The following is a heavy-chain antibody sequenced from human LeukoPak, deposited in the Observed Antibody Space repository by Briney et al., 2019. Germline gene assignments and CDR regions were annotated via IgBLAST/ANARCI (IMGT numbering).Heavy chain of an antibody. V-gene: IGHV1-46*03. CDR1: GGTFSSYA. Sequence: GSSVKVSCKASGGTFSSYAISWVRQAPGQGLEWMGIINPSGGSTSYAQKFQGRVTMTRDTSTSTVYMELSSLRSEDTAVYYCARSPSMTINLDYWGQGTRVTVSS. D-gene: IGHD2/OR15-2a*01. CDR2: INPSGGST. CDR3: ARSPSMTINLDY. J-gene: IGHJ4*02.